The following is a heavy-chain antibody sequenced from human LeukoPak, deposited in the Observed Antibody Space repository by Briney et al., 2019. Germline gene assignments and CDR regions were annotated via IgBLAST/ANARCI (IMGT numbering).Heavy chain of an antibody. J-gene: IGHJ4*02. D-gene: IGHD4-23*01. CDR2: ISGRDTNT. Sequence: GGSLRLSCAASGFTFSTYGMSWVRQAPGKGLEWVSTISGRDTNTYYADSVTGRFTISRDNSKNTLYLQMNSLRAEDTAVYYCAKRSDYGSNGNYFDSWGQGTPVTVSS. CDR1: GFTFSTYG. CDR3: AKRSDYGSNGNYFDS. V-gene: IGHV3-23*01.